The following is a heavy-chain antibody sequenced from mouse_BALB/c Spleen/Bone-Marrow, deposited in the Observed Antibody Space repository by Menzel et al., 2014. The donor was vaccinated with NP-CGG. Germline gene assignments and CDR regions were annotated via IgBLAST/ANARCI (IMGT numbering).Heavy chain of an antibody. D-gene: IGHD1-2*01. Sequence: EVKLVESGGGLVQPGDSLRLSCATSGFTFTDYYMSWVRQPPGKALEWLGFIRNKANGYTTEYSASVKGRFTISRDNSQSILYLQMNTLRAEDSATYYCARDYYGFFAYWGQGTLVTVSA. CDR2: IRNKANGYTT. CDR1: GFTFTDYY. V-gene: IGHV7-3*02. CDR3: ARDYYGFFAY. J-gene: IGHJ3*01.